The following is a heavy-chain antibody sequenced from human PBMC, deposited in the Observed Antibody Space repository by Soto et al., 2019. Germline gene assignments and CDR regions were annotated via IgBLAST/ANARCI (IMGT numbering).Heavy chain of an antibody. CDR3: AGGRGVRGSIIKTYYYYGMDV. J-gene: IGHJ6*02. CDR1: GGSFSNYY. V-gene: IGHV4-34*01. Sequence: QVQLQQWGAGLLKPSETLSLTCAVYGGSFSNYYWSWIRQSPGKGLEWIGEINHSGSSNYNPSLKSRVTIFVDTSKNQFSLKLTSVTAADTAVYYCAGGRGVRGSIIKTYYYYGMDVWGQGTTVTVSS. D-gene: IGHD3-10*01. CDR2: INHSGSS.